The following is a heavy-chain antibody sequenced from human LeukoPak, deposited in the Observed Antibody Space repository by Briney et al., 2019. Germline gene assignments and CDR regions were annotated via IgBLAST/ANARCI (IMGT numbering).Heavy chain of an antibody. J-gene: IGHJ4*02. CDR3: AGDTRMGAPG. Sequence: ASVKVSCKVSGYTLTELSMHWVRQAPGQGLEWMGGIIPIFGTANYAQKFQGRVTITADESTSTAYMELSSLRSEDTAVYYCAGDTRMGAPGWGQGTLVTVSS. V-gene: IGHV1-69*13. CDR1: GYTLTELS. D-gene: IGHD1-26*01. CDR2: IIPIFGTA.